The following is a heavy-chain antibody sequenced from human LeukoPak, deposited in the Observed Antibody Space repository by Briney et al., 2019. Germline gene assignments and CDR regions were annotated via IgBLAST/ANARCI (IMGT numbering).Heavy chain of an antibody. CDR2: MLYSERT. J-gene: IGHJ6*03. CDR1: GGSLSSSTYY. Sequence: SETMSLTCTVYGGSLSSSTYYWGWIRQPPGKGLEWIRRMLYSERTYYNPSLKSRVTVSVDTSKSQVSLILSSVTGADTAMYYCARVKESSGGRMISGRFLDYKYYYMDVWGKGTTVTVS. CDR3: ARVKESSGGRMISGRFLDYKYYYMDV. D-gene: IGHD2-15*01. V-gene: IGHV4-39*07.